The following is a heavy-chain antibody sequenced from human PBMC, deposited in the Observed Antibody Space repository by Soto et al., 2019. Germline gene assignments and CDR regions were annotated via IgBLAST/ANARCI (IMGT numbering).Heavy chain of an antibody. CDR2: ISAYNGNT. J-gene: IGHJ6*01. Sequence: ASVKVSCKASGYTFTSYGISWVRQAPGQGLEWMGWISAYNGNTNYAQKLQGRVTMTTDTSTSTAYMELRSLRSDDTAVYYCARGGLTLRFFAISLYGMDVWGQGTTVTVSS. D-gene: IGHD3-3*01. CDR1: GYTFTSYG. CDR3: ARGGLTLRFFAISLYGMDV. V-gene: IGHV1-18*01.